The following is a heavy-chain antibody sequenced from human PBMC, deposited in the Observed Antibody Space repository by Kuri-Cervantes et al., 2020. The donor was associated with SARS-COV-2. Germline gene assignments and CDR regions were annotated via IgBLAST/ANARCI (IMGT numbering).Heavy chain of an antibody. CDR2: IYPGDSDT. CDR1: GYSFTSYW. D-gene: IGHD3-22*01. V-gene: IGHV5-51*01. CDR3: ARLNYYDNSGGFDS. J-gene: IGHJ4*02. Sequence: GGSLRLSCKGSGYSFTSYWIGWVRQMPGKGLEWMGIIYPGDSDTRYSPSFQGQVTISADKSISTAYLQWSSLKASDTAMYYCARLNYYDNSGGFDSWGQGTLVTVSS.